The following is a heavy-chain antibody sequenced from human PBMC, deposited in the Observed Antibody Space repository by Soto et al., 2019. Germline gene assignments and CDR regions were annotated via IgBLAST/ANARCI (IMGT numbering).Heavy chain of an antibody. CDR3: AKDKGITAQKYYFDY. CDR2: ISNDGGNK. J-gene: IGHJ4*02. Sequence: GGSLRLSCAASGFTFSSYNMHWVRQAPGKGLEWVALISNDGGNKYYADSVKGRFTISRDNSKNTLYLQMNSLRTEDTAVYYCAKDKGITAQKYYFDYWGQGTLVTVSS. V-gene: IGHV3-30*18. D-gene: IGHD6-13*01. CDR1: GFTFSSYN.